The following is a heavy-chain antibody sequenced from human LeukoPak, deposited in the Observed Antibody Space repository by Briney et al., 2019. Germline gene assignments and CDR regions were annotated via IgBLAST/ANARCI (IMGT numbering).Heavy chain of an antibody. Sequence: ASVKVSCKASGGTFSSYASSWVRQAPGQGLEWMGGIIPIFGTANYAQKFQGRVTITADESTSTAYMELSSLRSEDTAVYYCARAGTKYCSSTSCYLDYYYYYMDVWGKGTTVTVSS. V-gene: IGHV1-69*13. J-gene: IGHJ6*03. D-gene: IGHD2-2*01. CDR1: GGTFSSYA. CDR3: ARAGTKYCSSTSCYLDYYYYYMDV. CDR2: IIPIFGTA.